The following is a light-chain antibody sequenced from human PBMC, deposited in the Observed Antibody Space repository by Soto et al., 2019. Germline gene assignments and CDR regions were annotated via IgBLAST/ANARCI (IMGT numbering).Light chain of an antibody. J-gene: IGKJ4*01. Sequence: DIQMTQSPSSLSASAGDRVTITCQASQDISNSLNWYQQKPGKAPKVLIYDASSLETGVPSRFSGSGSGTHFSFTISSLQPEDIATYYCQQYDNLPLTFGGGTKVDI. V-gene: IGKV1-33*01. CDR3: QQYDNLPLT. CDR1: QDISNS. CDR2: DAS.